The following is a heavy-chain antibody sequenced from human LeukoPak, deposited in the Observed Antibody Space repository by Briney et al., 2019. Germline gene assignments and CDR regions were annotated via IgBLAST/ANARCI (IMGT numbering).Heavy chain of an antibody. CDR1: GGSIRSYF. J-gene: IGHJ4*02. CDR2: VHDSGST. Sequence: SETLSLTCTVSGGSIRSYFWSWLRQAPGKGLEGIGYVHDSGSTNYNPSLKSRVTISMDMSKKQLSLKVNSVAAADTAVYYCARGGDSSDWYGGFDSWGQGTLVTVSS. D-gene: IGHD6-13*01. V-gene: IGHV4-59*01. CDR3: ARGGDSSDWYGGFDS.